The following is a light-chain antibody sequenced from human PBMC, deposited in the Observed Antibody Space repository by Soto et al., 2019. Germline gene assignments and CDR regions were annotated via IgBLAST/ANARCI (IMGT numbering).Light chain of an antibody. CDR3: QQSYSTPPWT. Sequence: DIQMTQSPSSLSASVGDRVTITCRASQSISSYLNWYQQKPGKAPKLLIYAASSLQSGGPSRFSGSGSGTDFTLTISRLQPEECATYYCQQSYSTPPWTFGQGTKVESK. CDR1: QSISSY. V-gene: IGKV1-39*01. J-gene: IGKJ1*01. CDR2: AAS.